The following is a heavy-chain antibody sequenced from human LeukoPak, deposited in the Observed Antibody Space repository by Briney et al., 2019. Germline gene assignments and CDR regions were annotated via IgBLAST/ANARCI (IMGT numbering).Heavy chain of an antibody. D-gene: IGHD3-10*01. CDR2: IDPSGGST. CDR1: GYTFSSFH. CDR3: ARGHSFRGGYVSRWLDP. V-gene: IGHV1-46*01. Sequence: GASVKVSCKTSGYTFSSFHLQWVRQAPGQCLKLMGMIDPSGGSTTYAQTFQGRVTMTRDTSTDTFYMELSSLRFDDTAIYFCARGHSFRGGYVSRWLDPWGQGTLVTVSS. J-gene: IGHJ5*02.